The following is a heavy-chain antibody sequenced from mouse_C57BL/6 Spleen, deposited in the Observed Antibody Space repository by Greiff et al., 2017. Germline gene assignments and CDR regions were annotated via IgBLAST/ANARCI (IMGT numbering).Heavy chain of an antibody. V-gene: IGHV1-55*01. Sequence: QVQLQQPGAELVKPGASVKLSCKASGYTFTSYWITWVKQRPGQGLEWIGDIYPGSGSTYYNEKFKIKATLTVDTSSSTAYMQLSILTAEDSAVYYCARSLYCKPYFDYWGQGTTLTVSS. D-gene: IGHD2-3*01. CDR1: GYTFTSYW. CDR2: IYPGSGST. J-gene: IGHJ2*01. CDR3: ARSLYCKPYFDY.